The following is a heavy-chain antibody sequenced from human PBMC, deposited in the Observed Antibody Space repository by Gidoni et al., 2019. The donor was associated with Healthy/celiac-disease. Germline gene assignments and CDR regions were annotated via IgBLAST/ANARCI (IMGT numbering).Heavy chain of an antibody. J-gene: IGHJ4*02. D-gene: IGHD3-10*01. CDR3: ARDLKTIRSFDY. Sequence: QVQLVESGGGVVQPGRSLRLSCAASGFTFSSYGMHWVRQAPGKGLEWVAVIWYDGSNKYYADSVKGRFTISRDNSKNTLYLQMNSLRAEDTAVYYCARDLKTIRSFDYWGQGTLVTVSS. CDR1: GFTFSSYG. V-gene: IGHV3-33*01. CDR2: IWYDGSNK.